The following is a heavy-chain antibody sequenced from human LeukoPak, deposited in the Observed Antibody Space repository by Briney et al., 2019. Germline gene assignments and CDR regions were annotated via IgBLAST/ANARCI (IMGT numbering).Heavy chain of an antibody. V-gene: IGHV4-59*01. D-gene: IGHD1-26*01. CDR3: ARGQYSGSCFDN. Sequence: SETLSLTCTVSGGSLSSYLWSWIRQPPGKGLEWIGYIYYSGSTNYNPSLKSRVTILVDTSKNQFSLKVNSVTAADTAVYYCARGQYSGSCFDNWGQGSLVAVSS. CDR2: IYYSGST. CDR1: GGSLSSYL. J-gene: IGHJ4*02.